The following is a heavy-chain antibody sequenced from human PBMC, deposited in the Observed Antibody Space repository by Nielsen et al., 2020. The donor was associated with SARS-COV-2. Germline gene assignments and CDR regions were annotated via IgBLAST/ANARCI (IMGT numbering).Heavy chain of an antibody. V-gene: IGHV3-48*03. CDR1: GFTFSSYE. CDR3: ARIDVAASLGFDS. CDR2: IIGSASTI. Sequence: GESLKISCAASGFTFSSYELNWVRQAPGKGLEWVSYIIGSASTIYYADSVRGRFTISRDNAKNSLYLQMNSLRAEDTAVYYCARIDVAASLGFDSWGQGTLVSVSS. D-gene: IGHD2-15*01. J-gene: IGHJ4*02.